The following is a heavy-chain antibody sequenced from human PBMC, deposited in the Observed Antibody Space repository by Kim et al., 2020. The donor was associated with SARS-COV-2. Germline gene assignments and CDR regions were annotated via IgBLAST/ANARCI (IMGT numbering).Heavy chain of an antibody. CDR3: AKTLNYYYDAMDV. Sequence: YAASGEGRCTISRDNSKNTLYLQTNSLRAEDTAVYYCAKTLNYYYDAMDVWGQGTTVTVSS. J-gene: IGHJ6*02. V-gene: IGHV3-23*01.